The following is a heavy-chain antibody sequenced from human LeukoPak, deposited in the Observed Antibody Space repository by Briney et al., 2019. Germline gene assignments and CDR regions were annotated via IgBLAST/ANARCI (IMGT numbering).Heavy chain of an antibody. CDR3: ATDNSYDLVTGYSGFDP. J-gene: IGHJ5*02. V-gene: IGHV1-24*01. Sequence: ASVKVSCTVSGYPLTELSIHWVRQAPGKGLEWMGGLDPEDGDTVYAQKFHGRVTMTEDTSTDTAYMELSSLRSDDTAVYYCATDNSYDLVTGYSGFDPWGQGTLVTVSS. D-gene: IGHD3-9*01. CDR1: GYPLTELS. CDR2: LDPEDGDT.